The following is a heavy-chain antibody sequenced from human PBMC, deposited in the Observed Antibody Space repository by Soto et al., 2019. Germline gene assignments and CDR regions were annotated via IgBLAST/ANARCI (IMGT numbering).Heavy chain of an antibody. CDR2: IYYSGST. CDR1: GGSISSYY. Sequence: SETLCLTCTVSGGSISSYYWSWIRQPPGKGLEWIGYIYYSGSTNYNPSLKSRVTISVDTSKNQFSLKLSSVAAADTAVYYCARMNNDVLRFLEWLGFDPWGQGTLVTVSS. V-gene: IGHV4-59*01. D-gene: IGHD3-3*01. CDR3: ARMNNDVLRFLEWLGFDP. J-gene: IGHJ5*02.